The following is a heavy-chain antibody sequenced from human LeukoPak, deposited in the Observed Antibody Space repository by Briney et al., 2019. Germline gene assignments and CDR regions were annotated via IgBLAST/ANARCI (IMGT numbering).Heavy chain of an antibody. CDR1: GFTFSSYG. V-gene: IGHV3-30*18. Sequence: PGRSLRLSCAASGFTFSSYGMHWVRQAPGKGLEWVAVISYDGSNKYYADSVKGRFTISRDNSKNTLYLQMNSLRAEDTAVYYCAKDRGLWFPRGMDVWGQGTTVTVSS. J-gene: IGHJ6*02. D-gene: IGHD3-10*01. CDR2: ISYDGSNK. CDR3: AKDRGLWFPRGMDV.